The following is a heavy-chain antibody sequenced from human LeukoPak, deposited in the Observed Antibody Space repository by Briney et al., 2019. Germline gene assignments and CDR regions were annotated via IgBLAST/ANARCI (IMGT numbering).Heavy chain of an antibody. Sequence: GSLRLSFAASGXTFSGSAMHWVRQASGKGLEWVGRIRSKANSYATAYAASVKGRFTISRDDSKNTAYLQMNSLKTEDTAVYYCTRPVVPAAMTEDYWGQGTLVTVSS. V-gene: IGHV3-73*01. CDR1: GXTFSGSA. CDR3: TRPVVPAAMTEDY. CDR2: IRSKANSYAT. D-gene: IGHD2-2*01. J-gene: IGHJ4*02.